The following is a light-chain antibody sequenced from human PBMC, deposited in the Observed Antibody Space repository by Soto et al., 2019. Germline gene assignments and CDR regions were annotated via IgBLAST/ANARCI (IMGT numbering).Light chain of an antibody. CDR1: QGISNY. CDR3: QQSSRSPVT. J-gene: IGKJ5*01. CDR2: AAS. Sequence: IQMTQSPSAMSASVGDRVTITCRASQGISNYLAWFQQKPGKVPKRLIYAASTRATGIPDRFTGSGSGTDFTLTISRLEPEDFAVYYCQQSSRSPVTFGQGTRLEIK. V-gene: IGKV1-17*03.